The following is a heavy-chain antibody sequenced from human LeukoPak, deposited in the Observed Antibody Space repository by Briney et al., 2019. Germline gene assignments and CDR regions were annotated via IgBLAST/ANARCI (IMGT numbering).Heavy chain of an antibody. D-gene: IGHD4-23*01. V-gene: IGHV4-30-2*01. CDR3: ARLTPVEGFDY. Sequence: SETLSLTCAVSGGSISSGGYSWSWIRQPPGKGLEWIGYIYHSGSTYYNPSLKSRVTISVDRSKNQFSLKLSSVTAADTAVYYCARLTPVEGFDYWGQGTLVTVSS. CDR2: IYHSGST. J-gene: IGHJ4*02. CDR1: GGSISSGGYS.